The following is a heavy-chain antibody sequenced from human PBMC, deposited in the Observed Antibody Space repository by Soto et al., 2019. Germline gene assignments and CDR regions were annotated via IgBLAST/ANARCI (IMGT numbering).Heavy chain of an antibody. D-gene: IGHD3-22*01. CDR2: FDPEDGET. J-gene: IGHJ4*02. V-gene: IGHV1-24*01. CDR3: ATKTYFYDSSGFYFDY. CDR1: GYTLTELS. Sequence: ASVKVSCKISGYTLTELSIHWVRQAPGKGPEWMGGFDPEDGETIYAQKFQGRVTMTEDTSTDTAYMELRSLRSEDTAVYYCATKTYFYDSSGFYFDYWGQGTLVTVSS.